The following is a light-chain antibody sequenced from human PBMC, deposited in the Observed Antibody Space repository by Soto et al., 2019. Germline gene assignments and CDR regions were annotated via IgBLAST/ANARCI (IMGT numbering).Light chain of an antibody. V-gene: IGLV2-14*01. Sequence: QSALTQPASVSGSPGQSITISCTGTSSDVGDYNYVSWYQQHPGKAPKLMIYEVSNRPSGVSNRFSGSKSGNTASLTISGLQAEDEAGYYCSSYTSSNTWVFGGGTKLTVL. J-gene: IGLJ3*02. CDR2: EVS. CDR1: SSDVGDYNY. CDR3: SSYTSSNTWV.